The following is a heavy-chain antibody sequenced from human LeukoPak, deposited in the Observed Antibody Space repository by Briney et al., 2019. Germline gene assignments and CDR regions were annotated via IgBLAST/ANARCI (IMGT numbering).Heavy chain of an antibody. D-gene: IGHD6-19*01. V-gene: IGHV3-48*03. Sequence: AGGSQRLSCAASGFTFRRYEMNWVRQAPGKGLEWVSCSSSSVSTTYYAASVKGLFTISRDNAKNSLYLQMNSLRVEHTAVYYCASQKGRIAVAVDYWGQGTLVTVSS. J-gene: IGHJ4*02. CDR1: GFTFRRYE. CDR2: SSSSVSTT. CDR3: ASQKGRIAVAVDY.